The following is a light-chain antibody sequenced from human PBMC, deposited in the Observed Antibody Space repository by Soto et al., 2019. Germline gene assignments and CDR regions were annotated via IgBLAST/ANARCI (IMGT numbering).Light chain of an antibody. CDR1: QSVTNSY. CDR3: QQYNKWPRT. J-gene: IGKJ2*01. V-gene: IGKV3-15*01. Sequence: EIVLTQSPDTLSLSPGERATLSCRASQSVTNSYLAWYQQKPGQAPSLLIYGASTTATGIAARFSGSGSGTEFTLTISSLQSEDFAVYNCQQYNKWPRTFGQGTKVDIK. CDR2: GAS.